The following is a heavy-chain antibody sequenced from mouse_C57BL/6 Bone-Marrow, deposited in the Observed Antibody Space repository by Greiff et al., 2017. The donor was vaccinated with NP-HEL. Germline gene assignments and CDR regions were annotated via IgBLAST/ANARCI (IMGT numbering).Heavy chain of an antibody. Sequence: VQGVESGAELVKPGASVKLSCKASGYTFTSYWMHWVKQRPGQGLEWIGMIHPNSGSTNYNEKFKSKATLTVDKSSSTAYMQLSSLTSEDSAVYYCARGLPSYYAMDYWGQGTSVTVSS. D-gene: IGHD2-2*01. J-gene: IGHJ4*01. CDR3: ARGLPSYYAMDY. V-gene: IGHV1-64*01. CDR1: GYTFTSYW. CDR2: IHPNSGST.